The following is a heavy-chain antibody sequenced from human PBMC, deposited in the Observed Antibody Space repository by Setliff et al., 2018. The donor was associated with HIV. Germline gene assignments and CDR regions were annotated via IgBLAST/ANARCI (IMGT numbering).Heavy chain of an antibody. CDR2: IFSSGST. Sequence: SETLSLTCTVSGGSISSYCWNWIRQSPGRGLEWIGFIFSSGSTKYNPFLQSRVTMSIDTSKNQFSLKLTSVTAADTAVYYCARRIDNSGSFPDKNWFDTWGQGSQVTVSS. CDR3: ARRIDNSGSFPDKNWFDT. V-gene: IGHV4-4*09. D-gene: IGHD3-10*01. J-gene: IGHJ5*02. CDR1: GGSISSYC.